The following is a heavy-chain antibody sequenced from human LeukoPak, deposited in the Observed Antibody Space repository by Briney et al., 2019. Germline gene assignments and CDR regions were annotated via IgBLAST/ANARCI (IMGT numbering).Heavy chain of an antibody. V-gene: IGHV1-69*13. CDR1: GGTFSSYA. CDR2: IIPIFGTA. Sequence: GASVKVSCKASGGTFSSYATSWVRQAPGQGLEWMGGIIPIFGTANDAQKFQGRVTITADESTSTAYMELSSLRSEDTAVYYCAREYAYDILTGYYTWFDPWGQGTLVTVSS. CDR3: AREYAYDILTGYYTWFDP. D-gene: IGHD3-9*01. J-gene: IGHJ5*02.